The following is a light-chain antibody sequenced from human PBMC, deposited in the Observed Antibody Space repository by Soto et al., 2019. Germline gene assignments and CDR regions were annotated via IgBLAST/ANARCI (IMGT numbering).Light chain of an antibody. CDR1: PAIASF. CDR2: GAS. CDR3: QQLNGSPWT. Sequence: FTPKTSSLSASLGGRVPIHFRASPAIASFLAWYQQKPGTAPKLLIYGASTLQSGVPSRFSGSRSGTDYTLTIASLQPEDFATYYCQQLNGSPWTFGQGTMVDIK. J-gene: IGKJ1*01. V-gene: IGKV1-9*01.